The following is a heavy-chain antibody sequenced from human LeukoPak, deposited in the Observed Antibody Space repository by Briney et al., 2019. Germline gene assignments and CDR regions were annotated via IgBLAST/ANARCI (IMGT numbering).Heavy chain of an antibody. CDR2: INHSGST. CDR1: GGSFSGYY. V-gene: IGHV4-34*01. Sequence: PSETLSLTCAFYGGSFSGYYWSWIRQPPGKGLEWIGEINHSGSTNYNPSLKSRVTISVDTSKNQFSLKLSSVTAADTAVYYCARGRRIAAAGNSFFDYWGQGTLVTVSS. D-gene: IGHD6-13*01. CDR3: ARGRRIAAAGNSFFDY. J-gene: IGHJ4*02.